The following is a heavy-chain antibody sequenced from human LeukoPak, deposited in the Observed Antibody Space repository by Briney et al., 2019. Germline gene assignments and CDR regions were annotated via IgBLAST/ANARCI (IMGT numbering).Heavy chain of an antibody. D-gene: IGHD3-16*02. Sequence: ASVKVSCKASGGTFSSYAISWVRQAPGQGLEWMGWISAYNGNTNYAQKLQGRVTMTTDTSTSTAYMELRSLRSDDTAVYYCARVALYDYVWGSYRYSYSDYWGQGTLVTVSS. V-gene: IGHV1-18*01. J-gene: IGHJ4*02. CDR2: ISAYNGNT. CDR3: ARVALYDYVWGSYRYSYSDY. CDR1: GGTFSSYA.